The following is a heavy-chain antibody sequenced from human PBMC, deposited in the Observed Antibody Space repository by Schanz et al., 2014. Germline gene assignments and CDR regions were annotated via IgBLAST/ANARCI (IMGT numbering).Heavy chain of an antibody. V-gene: IGHV4-31*03. Sequence: QVQLQESGPGLVKPSQTLSLTCNVSGDSMSSGGYYWNWIRQHPGQGLEWIGYIYDGGSTYYNPSLKSRVTISVDTSKNQFSLRLSSVTTADTAMYYCERARSWPDYWGQGTLVTVSS. CDR3: ERARSWPDY. CDR2: IYDGGST. D-gene: IGHD6-13*01. CDR1: GDSMSSGGYY. J-gene: IGHJ4*02.